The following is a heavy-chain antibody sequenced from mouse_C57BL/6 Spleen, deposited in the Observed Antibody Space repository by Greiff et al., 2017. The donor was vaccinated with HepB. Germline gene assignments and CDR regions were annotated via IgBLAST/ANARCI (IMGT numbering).Heavy chain of an antibody. CDR1: GYTFTNYW. CDR2: IYPGGGYT. Sequence: VQLQQSGAELVRPGTSVKMSCKASGYTFTNYWIGWAKQRPGHGLEWIGDIYPGGGYTNYNEKFKGKATLTADKSSSTAYMQFISLTSEDSAIYYCARGDYGYFDVWGTGTTVTVSS. CDR3: ARGDYGYFDV. V-gene: IGHV1-63*01. J-gene: IGHJ1*03.